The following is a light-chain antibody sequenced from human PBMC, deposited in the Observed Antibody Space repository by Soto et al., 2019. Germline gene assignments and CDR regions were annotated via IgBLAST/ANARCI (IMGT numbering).Light chain of an antibody. Sequence: QPGLTQPASVSGSPGQSITISCTGTSSDVGGYNYVSWYQQQSGKAPKLMIHEVSNRPSGVSNRFSGSKSGNTASLTISGLQAEDEADSYCSSYTSSRAYVFGIGTKVTVL. CDR2: EVS. J-gene: IGLJ1*01. V-gene: IGLV2-14*01. CDR1: SSDVGGYNY. CDR3: SSYTSSRAYV.